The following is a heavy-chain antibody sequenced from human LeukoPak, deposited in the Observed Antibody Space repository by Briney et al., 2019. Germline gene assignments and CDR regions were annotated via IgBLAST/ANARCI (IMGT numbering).Heavy chain of an antibody. V-gene: IGHV3-11*05. Sequence: GGSLRLSCAASGFMFSDYFMSWIRQAPGKELEWISYISSNSKYTKYADSVKGRFTISRDNAKKSLYLQMNSLRAEDTAVYYCARDPDILSGVAFDIWGQGTMVTVSS. D-gene: IGHD3-9*01. J-gene: IGHJ3*02. CDR3: ARDPDILSGVAFDI. CDR1: GFMFSDYF. CDR2: ISSNSKYT.